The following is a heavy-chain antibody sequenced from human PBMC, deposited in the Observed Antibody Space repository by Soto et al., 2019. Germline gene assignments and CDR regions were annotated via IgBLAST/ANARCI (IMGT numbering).Heavy chain of an antibody. D-gene: IGHD1-20*01. CDR2: IYYSGST. CDR1: GGSISSYY. CDR3: ARDQYNWTYNHYYGMDV. V-gene: IGHV4-59*01. Sequence: SETLSLTCTVPGGSISSYYWSWIRKPPGKGLEWIGHIYYSGSTNYNPSLKSRVTISVDTSRNQFSMKLNSVTAADTAIYYCARDQYNWTYNHYYGMDVWGQGTTVT. J-gene: IGHJ6*02.